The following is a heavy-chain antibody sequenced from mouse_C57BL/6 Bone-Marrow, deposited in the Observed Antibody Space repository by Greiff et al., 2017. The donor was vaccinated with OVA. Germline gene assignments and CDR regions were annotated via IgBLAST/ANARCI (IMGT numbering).Heavy chain of an antibody. V-gene: IGHV1-81*01. CDR1: GYTFTSYG. D-gene: IGHD1-1*01. Sequence: QVQLKQSGAELARPGASVKLSCKASGYTFTSYGISWVKQRTGQGLEWIGEIYPRSGNTYYNEKFKGKATLTADKSSSTAYMELRSLTSEDSAVYFCARSFYYALFDCWGQGTTLTVSS. CDR2: IYPRSGNT. J-gene: IGHJ2*01. CDR3: ARSFYYALFDC.